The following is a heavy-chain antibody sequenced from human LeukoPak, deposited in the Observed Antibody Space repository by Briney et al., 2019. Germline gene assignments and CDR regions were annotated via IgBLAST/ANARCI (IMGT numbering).Heavy chain of an antibody. V-gene: IGHV4-4*02. CDR3: ARNGGFDQDV. CDR2: ICPRGGI. CDR1: GDSISNNNC. D-gene: IGHD2-8*01. Sequence: PSGTLSLTCAVFGDSISNNNCYSWVRQSPGKGLEWIGEICPRGGINYIPSLRSRVMITGDRPKNQFSLYIHSVTAADSVIYYCARNGGFDQDVWGQGTTVTVSS. J-gene: IGHJ6*02.